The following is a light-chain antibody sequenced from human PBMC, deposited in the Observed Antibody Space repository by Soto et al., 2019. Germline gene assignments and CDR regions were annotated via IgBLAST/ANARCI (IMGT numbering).Light chain of an antibody. J-gene: IGKJ1*01. CDR1: QSVLYSPNNKNF. CDR3: QQYYSYFPWT. Sequence: DIVMTQSPDSLAVSLGERATINCKSSQSVLYSPNNKNFVAWYQQKPGQPPKLLIYWASTRESGVPDRFSGTGYGTDFTLTISSLQAEDVAVYYCQQYYSYFPWTFGQGTKVEIK. V-gene: IGKV4-1*01. CDR2: WAS.